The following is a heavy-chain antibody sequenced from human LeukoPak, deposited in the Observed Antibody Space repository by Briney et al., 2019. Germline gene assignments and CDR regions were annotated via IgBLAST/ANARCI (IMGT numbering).Heavy chain of an antibody. CDR3: ARERGGIAVAGTDD. CDR2: IYYSGST. D-gene: IGHD6-19*01. CDR1: GGSFSGYY. J-gene: IGHJ4*02. Sequence: PSETLSLTCAVYGGSFSGYYWSWIRQPPGKGLEWIGSIYYSGSTYYNPSLKSRVTISVDTSKNQFSLKLSSVTAADTAVYYCARERGGIAVAGTDDWGQGTLVTVSS. V-gene: IGHV4-34*01.